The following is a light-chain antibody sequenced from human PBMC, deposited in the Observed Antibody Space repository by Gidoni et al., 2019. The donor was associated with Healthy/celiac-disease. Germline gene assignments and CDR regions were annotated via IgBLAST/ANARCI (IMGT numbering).Light chain of an antibody. CDR1: QSISSY. J-gene: IGKJ1*01. CDR2: AAS. Sequence: IQMTQSPSSLSASVGDRVTITCRASQSISSYLNWYQQKPGKAPKLLIYAASSLQSGVPSRFSGSESGTDFTLTISSLQPEDFATCYCQQSYSTPPTFGQGTKVEIK. CDR3: QQSYSTPPT. V-gene: IGKV1-39*01.